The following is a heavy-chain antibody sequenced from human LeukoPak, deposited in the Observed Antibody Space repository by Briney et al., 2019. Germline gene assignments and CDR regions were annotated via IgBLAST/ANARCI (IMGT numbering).Heavy chain of an antibody. CDR1: GFTFSDYY. V-gene: IGHV3-11*04. J-gene: IGHJ4*02. CDR3: AREATDYYDSSGYYTD. Sequence: GGCLRLSCATSGFTFSDYYMSWIRQAPGKGLEWASYICSSGSTIYYADPVKGRFTISRDNAKNSLYLQMNSLRAEDTAVYYCAREATDYYDSSGYYTDWGQGTLVTVSS. CDR2: ICSSGSTI. D-gene: IGHD3-22*01.